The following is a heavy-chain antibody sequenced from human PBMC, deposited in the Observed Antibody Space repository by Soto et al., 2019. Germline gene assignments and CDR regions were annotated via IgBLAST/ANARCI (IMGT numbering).Heavy chain of an antibody. V-gene: IGHV4-34*01. Sequence: QVQLQQWGAGLLKPSETLSLTCGVYGGSFSGYYWSWIRQSPGQGLEWIGGINHRGSTNYNPSLESRVPISVGTSKNQVSLKLPSVTAADTAMYYCARDGFCTSTTCRVGNWFDPWGQGTLVTVSS. CDR1: GGSFSGYY. CDR2: INHRGST. J-gene: IGHJ5*02. CDR3: ARDGFCTSTTCRVGNWFDP. D-gene: IGHD2-2*01.